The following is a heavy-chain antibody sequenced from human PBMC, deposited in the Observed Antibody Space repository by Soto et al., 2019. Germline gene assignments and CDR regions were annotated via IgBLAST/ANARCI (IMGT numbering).Heavy chain of an antibody. D-gene: IGHD2-8*01. V-gene: IGHV4-59*01. J-gene: IGHJ5*02. CDR3: ARGPSVVLQAACFDP. CDR1: GDSLSSYY. CDR2: VFDTGST. Sequence: QEQLQESGPGLVKPSETLSLTCTVSGDSLSSYYWRWIRQPPGKALEWIGCVFDTGSTDYTPALKRRVTIAVVTSKNQFSLRRTSVTAADTSVYYCARGPSVVLQAACFDPWGQGTLVTVAS.